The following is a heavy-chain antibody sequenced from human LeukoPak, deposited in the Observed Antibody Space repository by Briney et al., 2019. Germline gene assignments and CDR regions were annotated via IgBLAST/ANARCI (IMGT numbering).Heavy chain of an antibody. CDR1: GYRFTSYW. D-gene: IGHD1-1*01. Sequence: PGESLKISCKGSGYRFTSYWISWVRQMPGKGLEWMGRIDPSDSYTNYSPSFQGHVTISADKSISTAYLQWSSLKASDTAMYYCARLDSTTGTTEESDYWGQGTLVTVSS. J-gene: IGHJ4*02. CDR2: IDPSDSYT. CDR3: ARLDSTTGTTEESDY. V-gene: IGHV5-10-1*01.